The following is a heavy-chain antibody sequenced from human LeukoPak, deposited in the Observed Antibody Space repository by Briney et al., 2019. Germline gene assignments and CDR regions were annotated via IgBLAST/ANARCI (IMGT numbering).Heavy chain of an antibody. CDR1: GYTFTSYD. V-gene: IGHV1-8*01. Sequence: ASVKVSCKASGYTFTSYDINWVRQATGQGLEWMGWMNPNSGNTGYAQKFQGRVTMTRNTSISTAYMELSSLRSEDTAVYYCARGRGGSSSSQKGYYYYMDVWGKGTTVTVSS. CDR3: ARGRGGSSSSQKGYYYYMDV. D-gene: IGHD6-6*01. CDR2: MNPNSGNT. J-gene: IGHJ6*03.